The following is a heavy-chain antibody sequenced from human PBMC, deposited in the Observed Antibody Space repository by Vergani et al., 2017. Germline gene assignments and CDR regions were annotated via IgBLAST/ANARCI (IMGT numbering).Heavy chain of an antibody. D-gene: IGHD4-11*01. CDR2: IYYSGST. Sequence: QLQLQESGPGLVKPSQTLSLTCTVSGGSISSGGYYWSWIRQHPGKGLEWIGYIYYSGSTYYNPSLKSRVTISVDKSKNQFSRKLSSVTAAEAAVYYCARDTRTVTTLGSYWFDPWGQGTLVTVSS. J-gene: IGHJ5*02. CDR3: ARDTRTVTTLGSYWFDP. CDR1: GGSISSGGYY. V-gene: IGHV4-31*03.